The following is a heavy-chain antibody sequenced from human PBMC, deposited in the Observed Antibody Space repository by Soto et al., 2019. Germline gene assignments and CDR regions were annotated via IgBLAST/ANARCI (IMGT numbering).Heavy chain of an antibody. CDR2: IYYSGST. CDR1: GGSISSGDYY. V-gene: IGHV4-30-4*01. Sequence: SETLSLTCTVSGGSISSGDYYWSWIRQPPGKGLEWIGYIYYSGSTYYNPSLKSRVTISVDTSKNQFSLKLSSVTAADTAVYYCARFASNTYYFDYWGQGTLVTVSS. CDR3: ARFASNTYYFDY. J-gene: IGHJ4*02. D-gene: IGHD4-4*01.